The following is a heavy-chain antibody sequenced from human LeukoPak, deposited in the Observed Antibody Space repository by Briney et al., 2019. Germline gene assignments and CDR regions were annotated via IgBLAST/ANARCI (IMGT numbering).Heavy chain of an antibody. CDR3: ARALYRVEGYYYYYMDV. Sequence: SQTLSLTCAISGDSVSSNGFAWNWIRQSPSRGLEWLGRTYYRSEWNSEYAESVKSRLIISPDTSKNQFSLHLNSVTPDDTAVYYCARALYRVEGYYYYYMDVWGKGTTVTVSS. D-gene: IGHD1-26*01. V-gene: IGHV6-1*01. CDR1: GDSVSSNGFA. CDR2: TYYRSEWNS. J-gene: IGHJ6*03.